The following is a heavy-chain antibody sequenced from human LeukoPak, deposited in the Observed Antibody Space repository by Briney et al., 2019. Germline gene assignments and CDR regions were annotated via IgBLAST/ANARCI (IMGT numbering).Heavy chain of an antibody. CDR2: FYSSGST. CDR1: GGSISSGSYY. CDR3: ARELHSGSYYFDY. J-gene: IGHJ4*02. V-gene: IGHV4-61*02. Sequence: SQTLSLTCTVSGGSISSGSYYWTWIRQPAGKGLELIGRFYSSGSTNYNPSLKSRVTISVDTSKNRFSLKLTSVTAADTAVYYCARELHSGSYYFDYWGQGTLVTVSS. D-gene: IGHD1-26*01.